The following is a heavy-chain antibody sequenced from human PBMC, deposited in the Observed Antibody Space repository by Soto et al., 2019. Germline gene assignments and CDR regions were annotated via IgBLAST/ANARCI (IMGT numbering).Heavy chain of an antibody. CDR3: ARLYSSAWYGPGRY. V-gene: IGHV3-20*04. D-gene: IGHD6-19*01. CDR1: GFTFDDYG. CDR2: INWNGGST. Sequence: EVQLVESGGGVVRPGGSLRLSCAASGFTFDDYGMSWVRQAPGKGLEWVSGINWNGGSTGYADSVKGRFTISRDNAKTSLYLQMNSRRAEDPALYYCARLYSSAWYGPGRYWGQGTLVTVSS. J-gene: IGHJ4*02.